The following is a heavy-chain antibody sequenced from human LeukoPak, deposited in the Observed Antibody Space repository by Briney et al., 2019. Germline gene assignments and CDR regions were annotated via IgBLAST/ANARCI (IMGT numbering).Heavy chain of an antibody. CDR3: ARTEPGSDYLDY. J-gene: IGHJ4*02. CDR1: GYSISSGYY. D-gene: IGHD3-10*01. Sequence: SETLSLTCAVSGYSISSGYYWGWIRQPPGKGLEWIGSIYHSGGTYYNPSLKSRVTISVDTSKNQFSLKLSSVTAADTAVYYCARTEPGSDYLDYWGQGTLVTVSS. V-gene: IGHV4-38-2*01. CDR2: IYHSGGT.